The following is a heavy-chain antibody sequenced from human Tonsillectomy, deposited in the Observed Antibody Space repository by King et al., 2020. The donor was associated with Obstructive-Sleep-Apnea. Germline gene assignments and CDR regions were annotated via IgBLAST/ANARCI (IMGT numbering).Heavy chain of an antibody. J-gene: IGHJ4*01. D-gene: IGHD1-26*01. CDR1: GFTFNSYG. Sequence: VQLVESGGGVVQPGRSLRLSCAGSGFTFNSYGMHWVRQAPGKGLEWVAIISYDGSNKYYADSVKGRFTISRDNSKNTLFLQMNSLRAEDTAVYYCAKDASALIVGATGYFDYWGQGNLVTVS. V-gene: IGHV3-30*18. CDR3: AKDASALIVGATGYFDY. CDR2: ISYDGSNK.